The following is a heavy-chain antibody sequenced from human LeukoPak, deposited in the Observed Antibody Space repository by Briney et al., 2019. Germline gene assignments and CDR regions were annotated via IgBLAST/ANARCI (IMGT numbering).Heavy chain of an antibody. CDR2: IYWNDDK. J-gene: IGHJ5*02. CDR3: AHSQIRYCSSTSCYTDWFDP. Sequence: SGPTLVNPTQTLTLTCTFSGFSLSTSGVGVGWIRQPPGKALEWLALIYWNDDKRYSPSLKSRLTITKDTSKNQVVLTMTNMDPVDTATYYCAHSQIRYCSSTSCYTDWFDPWGQGTLVTVSS. CDR1: GFSLSTSGVG. V-gene: IGHV2-5*01. D-gene: IGHD2-2*02.